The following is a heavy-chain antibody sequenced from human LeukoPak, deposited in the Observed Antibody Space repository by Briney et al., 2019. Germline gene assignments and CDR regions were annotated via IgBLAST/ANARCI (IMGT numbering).Heavy chain of an antibody. J-gene: IGHJ4*02. Sequence: GGSLRLSCAASGFTFSSYSMNWVRQAPGKGLEWVSSISSSSDYIYYADSVKGRFTVSRDNSKNTLYLQMNSLRADDTAVYYCAKDPRGDCSGGSCHYLNYWGQGTLVSVSS. CDR2: ISSSSDYI. V-gene: IGHV3-21*04. CDR3: AKDPRGDCSGGSCHYLNY. D-gene: IGHD2-15*01. CDR1: GFTFSSYS.